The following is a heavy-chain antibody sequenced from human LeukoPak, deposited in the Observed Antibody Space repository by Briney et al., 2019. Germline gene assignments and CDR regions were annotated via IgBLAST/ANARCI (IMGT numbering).Heavy chain of an antibody. CDR1: GGSISSYL. Sequence: PSETLSLTCTVSGGSISSYLWSGLRQPAGTGLEWLGRIHTSGTTTYSPSLQSRLTMSVDTSKKKISLRLSTVTAVDTAEYYCATDQVAGSAWGFDYWGQGSLVTVSS. CDR3: ATDQVAGSAWGFDY. V-gene: IGHV4-4*07. D-gene: IGHD6-19*01. CDR2: IHTSGTT. J-gene: IGHJ4*02.